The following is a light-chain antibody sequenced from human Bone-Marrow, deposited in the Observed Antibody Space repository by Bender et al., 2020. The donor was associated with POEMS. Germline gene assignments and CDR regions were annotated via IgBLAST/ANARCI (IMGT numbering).Light chain of an antibody. CDR1: SSYAGTYNF. J-gene: IGLJ3*02. Sequence: QSALTQPASVSGSPGQSITISCTESSSYAGTYNFVSWYQKLPDKAPKLILYGANKRPSGVSDRFSASRAGNTASLTISGVQPEDEGEYYCVLYAGSSIRVFGGGTKLTVL. CDR2: GAN. V-gene: IGLV2-23*01. CDR3: VLYAGSSIRV.